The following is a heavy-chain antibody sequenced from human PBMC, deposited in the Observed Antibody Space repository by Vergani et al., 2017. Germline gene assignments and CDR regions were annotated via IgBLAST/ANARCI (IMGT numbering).Heavy chain of an antibody. V-gene: IGHV3-23*01. Sequence: EVQLLESGGDLVQPGGSLRLSCAASGFTFNHYAMNWVRQAPGKGLEWVSTISGSGGSTYYADSVKGRFTISRDNSKNTLYLQMNSLRAEDTAVYFCAKRPAAGIDSWGQGTLVTVSS. CDR2: ISGSGGST. CDR3: AKRPAAGIDS. D-gene: IGHD2-2*01. J-gene: IGHJ4*02. CDR1: GFTFNHYA.